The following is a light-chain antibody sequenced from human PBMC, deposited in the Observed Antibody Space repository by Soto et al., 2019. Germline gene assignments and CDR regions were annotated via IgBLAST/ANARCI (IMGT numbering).Light chain of an antibody. J-gene: IGKJ1*01. Sequence: EVVMTQSPATLSVSPGERATLSCRASQSVNTNLAWYQQKPGEAPRVLIYAASTRATDVPDRFSGSGCGTDFTITISSRQSEAFGSYYCKEYHDLPRGTFGQGTKVEVK. CDR2: AAS. CDR3: KEYHDLPRGT. CDR1: QSVNTN. V-gene: IGKV3-15*01.